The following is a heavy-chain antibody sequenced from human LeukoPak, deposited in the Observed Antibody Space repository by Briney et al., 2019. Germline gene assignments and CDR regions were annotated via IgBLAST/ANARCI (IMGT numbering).Heavy chain of an antibody. Sequence: PGRSLRLSCAASGFTFSSYAMHRVRQAPGKGLEWVAVISNDGSNKYYADSVKGRFTISRDNSKNTLYLQMNSLRAEDTAVYYCARDLYYDYVWGSPDYWGQGTLVTVSS. CDR1: GFTFSSYA. J-gene: IGHJ4*02. D-gene: IGHD3-16*01. CDR3: ARDLYYDYVWGSPDY. CDR2: ISNDGSNK. V-gene: IGHV3-30*04.